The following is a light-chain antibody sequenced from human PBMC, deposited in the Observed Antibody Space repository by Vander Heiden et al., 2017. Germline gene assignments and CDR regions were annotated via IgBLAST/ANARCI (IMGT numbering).Light chain of an antibody. V-gene: IGKV3-15*01. Sequence: DIVLTHSLATLSVSPGEVATLSCRASQSISDLVAWYQQKPGQAPRLLVFDATTRATGIPARFSGSGSGTDFTLIISSLQSEDFAVYYCQQDNNWPLTFGGGTKVEIK. CDR1: QSISDL. J-gene: IGKJ4*01. CDR3: QQDNNWPLT. CDR2: DAT.